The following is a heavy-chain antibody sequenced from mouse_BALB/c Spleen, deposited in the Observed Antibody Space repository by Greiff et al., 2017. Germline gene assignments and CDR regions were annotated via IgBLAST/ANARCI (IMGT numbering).Heavy chain of an antibody. V-gene: IGHV1-69*02. J-gene: IGHJ3*01. CDR2: IDPSDSYT. Sequence: VQLQQPGAELVKPGASVKLSCKASGYTFTSYWMHWVKQRPGQGLEWIGEIDPSDSYTNYNQKFKGKATLTVDKSSSTAYMQLSSLTSEDSAVYYCARVNYRYDEAYWGQGTLVTVSA. D-gene: IGHD2-14*01. CDR3: ARVNYRYDEAY. CDR1: GYTFTSYW.